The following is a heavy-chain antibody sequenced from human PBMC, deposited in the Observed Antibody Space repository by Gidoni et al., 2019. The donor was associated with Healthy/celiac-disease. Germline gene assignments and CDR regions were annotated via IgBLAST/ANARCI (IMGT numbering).Heavy chain of an antibody. CDR1: GGSISSYY. V-gene: IGHV4-59*01. J-gene: IGHJ6*02. CDR2: IYYSGST. CDR3: ASSHCSSTSCYAKSHRVYYYGMDV. Sequence: QVQLQESGPGLVKPSETLSLTCTVPGGSISSYYWSWIRQPPGKGLEWIGYIYYSGSTNYNPSLKSRVTISVDTSKNQFSLKLSSVTAADTAVYYCASSHCSSTSCYAKSHRVYYYGMDVWGQGTTVTVSS. D-gene: IGHD2-2*01.